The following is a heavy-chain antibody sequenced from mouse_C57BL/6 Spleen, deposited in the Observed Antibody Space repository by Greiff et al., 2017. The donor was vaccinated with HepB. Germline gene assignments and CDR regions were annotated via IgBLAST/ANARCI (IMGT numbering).Heavy chain of an antibody. CDR2: TDPANGNT. Sequence: EVQLQQSGAELVKPAASLKLSCTASGYNIKDIYIHWVKQRPEKGLERIRRTDPANGNTKYDPTFQGKATITADTSSNTAYLQHSSLTSEDTAVYYCRISTINAWGQGTTLTVSS. V-gene: IGHV14-3*02. CDR1: GYNIKDIY. D-gene: IGHD5-2*01. J-gene: IGHJ2*01. CDR3: RISTINA.